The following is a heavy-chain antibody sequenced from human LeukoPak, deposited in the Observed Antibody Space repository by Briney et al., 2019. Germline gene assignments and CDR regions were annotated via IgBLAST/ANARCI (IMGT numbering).Heavy chain of an antibody. V-gene: IGHV3-30*03. CDR3: ARDSGYSGYDSPFDY. CDR2: ISYDGSNK. Sequence: PGGSLRLSCVASGFTFSTYGMNWVRQAPGKGLEWVAVISYDGSNKYYADSVKGRFTISRDNSKDTLYLQMNSLRAEDTAVYYCARDSGYSGYDSPFDYWGQGTLVTVSS. CDR1: GFTFSTYG. J-gene: IGHJ4*02. D-gene: IGHD5-12*01.